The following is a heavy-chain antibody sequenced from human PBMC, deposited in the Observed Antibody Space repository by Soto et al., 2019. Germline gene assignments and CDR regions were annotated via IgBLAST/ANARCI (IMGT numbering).Heavy chain of an antibody. J-gene: IGHJ6*02. V-gene: IGHV4-31*03. Sequence: SETLSLTCTVSGRSINSVDYYWTWIRQHPGKGLEWIGYIYYSGRTYYNPSLKSRVTISVDTSKNQFSLKLSSVSAADTAVYYCASSYYDSSPYYYYGMDVWGRGTTVTVSS. CDR2: IYYSGRT. CDR1: GRSINSVDYY. D-gene: IGHD3-22*01. CDR3: ASSYYDSSPYYYYGMDV.